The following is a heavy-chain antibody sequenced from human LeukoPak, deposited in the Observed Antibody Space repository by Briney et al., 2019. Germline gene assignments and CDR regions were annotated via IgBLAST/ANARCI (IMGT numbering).Heavy chain of an antibody. CDR2: ISGYNGNT. J-gene: IGHJ4*02. CDR3: ARDSYDFWSGHPGFDY. V-gene: IGHV1-18*01. CDR1: GYTFTNYG. Sequence: ASVKVSCKASGYTFTNYGISWVRQAPGQGLEWMGWISGYNGNTNYAQKLQGRVTMTTDTSTSTAYMELRSLRSDDTAVYYCARDSYDFWSGHPGFDYWGQGTLVTVSS. D-gene: IGHD3-3*01.